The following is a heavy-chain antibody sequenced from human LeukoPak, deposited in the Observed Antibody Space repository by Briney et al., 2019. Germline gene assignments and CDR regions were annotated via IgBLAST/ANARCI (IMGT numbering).Heavy chain of an antibody. CDR1: GLIASSNY. CDR2: IYGGGNT. CDR3: ATGGRSGMAFDF. J-gene: IGHJ4*02. D-gene: IGHD5-24*01. V-gene: IGHV3-53*01. Sequence: GGSLRLSCSFSGLIASSNYMAWVRQAPGKGLQWISFIYGGGNTLYADSVMGRFSICRDNSKTTFYLQMNSLRAEDTAVYYCATGGRSGMAFDFWGQGTLVTVSS.